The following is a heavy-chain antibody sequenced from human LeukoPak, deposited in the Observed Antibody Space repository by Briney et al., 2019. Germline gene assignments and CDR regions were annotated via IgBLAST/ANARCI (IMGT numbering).Heavy chain of an antibody. J-gene: IGHJ4*02. D-gene: IGHD6-19*01. V-gene: IGHV4-34*01. Sequence: SETLSLTCAVYGGSFSDYYWSWIRQPPGKGLEWIGEINRSGSTNYNPSLKSRVTTSVDTSKNQFSLKLSSVTAADTAVYYCARGRSSGWYVVVDYWGQGTLVTVSS. CDR3: ARGRSSGWYVVVDY. CDR1: GGSFSDYY. CDR2: INRSGST.